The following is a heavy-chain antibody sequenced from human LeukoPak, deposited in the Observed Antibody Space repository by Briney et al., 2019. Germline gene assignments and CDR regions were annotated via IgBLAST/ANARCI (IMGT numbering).Heavy chain of an antibody. CDR2: INPNTGGT. J-gene: IGHJ4*02. D-gene: IGHD5/OR15-5a*01. CDR3: ARGRSGNSVGPGGCFDL. V-gene: IGHV1-2*02. CDR1: GDTFSGSY. Sequence: ASVKVSCKTSGDTFSGSYIHWLRQAPGQGLEWMGWINPNTGGTTYAQRFHGRVNMTRDSSISTAYMELSTLRSDDTAVYSCARGRSGNSVGPGGCFDLWGQGTLVTASS.